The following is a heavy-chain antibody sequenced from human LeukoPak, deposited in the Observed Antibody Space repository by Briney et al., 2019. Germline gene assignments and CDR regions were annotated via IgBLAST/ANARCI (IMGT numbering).Heavy chain of an antibody. CDR3: ARPGVGATLKDAFDI. CDR1: GGSISSSSYY. D-gene: IGHD1-26*01. CDR2: IYYSGST. J-gene: IGHJ3*02. Sequence: PSGTLSLTCTVSGGSISSSSYYWGWIRQPPGKGLEWIGSIYYSGSTYYNPSLKSRVTISVDTSKNQFSLKLSSVTAADTAVYYCARPGVGATLKDAFDIWGQGTMVTVSS. V-gene: IGHV4-39*01.